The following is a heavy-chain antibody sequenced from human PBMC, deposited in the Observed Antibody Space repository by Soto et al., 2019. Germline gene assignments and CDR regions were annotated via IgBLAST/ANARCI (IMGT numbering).Heavy chain of an antibody. CDR3: AREKKEKATDY. CDR1: GFIFRDYA. J-gene: IGHJ4*02. CDR2: IWYDGSHE. Sequence: QVQLVESGGGVVKPGRSLRLSCAASGFIFRDYAMHWVRQAPGKGLEWVAVIWYDGSHEYYADSVKGRFTISRDNAKNTLYLQMNSLRVEDTAVYFCAREKKEKATDYWGQGTLVTVSS. V-gene: IGHV3-33*01.